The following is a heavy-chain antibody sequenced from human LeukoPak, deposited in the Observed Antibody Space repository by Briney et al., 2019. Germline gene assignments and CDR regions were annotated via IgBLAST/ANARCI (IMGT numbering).Heavy chain of an antibody. CDR1: GYTFTGYY. V-gene: IGHV1-2*02. D-gene: IGHD2-2*01. Sequence: ASVKVSCKASGYTFTGYYMHWVRQAPGQGLEWMGWINPNSGGTNYAQKFQGRVTMTRDTSISTAYMELSRLRSDDTAVYYCARDPFVVVPAAIGPYYHMDVWGKGTTVTVSS. CDR2: INPNSGGT. CDR3: ARDPFVVVPAAIGPYYHMDV. J-gene: IGHJ6*03.